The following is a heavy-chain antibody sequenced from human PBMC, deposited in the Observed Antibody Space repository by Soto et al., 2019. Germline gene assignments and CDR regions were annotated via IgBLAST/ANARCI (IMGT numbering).Heavy chain of an antibody. Sequence: PGGSLRLSCVASGFTFSNTWMNWVRQAPGKGLEWVATIKSGRDGGTADYAASVKDRFSISRDDSENTVSLQMNSLRIEDTAVYYCARDPGRSLGEDDGYCSGGSCYSWSYAFDIWGQGTMVTVSS. J-gene: IGHJ3*02. CDR3: ARDPGRSLGEDDGYCSGGSCYSWSYAFDI. D-gene: IGHD2-15*01. CDR2: IKSGRDGGTA. CDR1: GFTFSNTW. V-gene: IGHV3-15*07.